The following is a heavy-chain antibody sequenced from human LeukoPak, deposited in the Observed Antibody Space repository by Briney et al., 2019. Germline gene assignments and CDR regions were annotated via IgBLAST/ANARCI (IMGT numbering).Heavy chain of an antibody. J-gene: IGHJ4*02. D-gene: IGHD1-26*01. V-gene: IGHV3-21*01. CDR2: ISSSSSYI. CDR1: GFTFSSYS. CDR3: ARGLSGSSPYFDY. Sequence: GSLRLSCAASGFTFSSYSMNWVRQAPGKGLEWVSSISSSSSYIYYADSVKGRFTISRDNAKNSLYLQMNSLRAEDTAVYYCARGLSGSSPYFDYWGQGTLVTVSS.